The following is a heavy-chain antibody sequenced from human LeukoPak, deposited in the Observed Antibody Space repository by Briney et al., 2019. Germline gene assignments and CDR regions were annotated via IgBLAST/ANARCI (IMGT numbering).Heavy chain of an antibody. Sequence: RGESLKISGKGSGYRFTSYCIGWVRQMPGKGLEWMGIIYPGDSDTRYSPSFQGQVTMSDDKSITTASLPWSSLKASDTAMYYCGRSPYYYDSSGYYYDHWGQGTLVTVSS. J-gene: IGHJ5*02. D-gene: IGHD3-22*01. V-gene: IGHV5-51*01. CDR3: GRSPYYYDSSGYYYDH. CDR2: IYPGDSDT. CDR1: GYRFTSYC.